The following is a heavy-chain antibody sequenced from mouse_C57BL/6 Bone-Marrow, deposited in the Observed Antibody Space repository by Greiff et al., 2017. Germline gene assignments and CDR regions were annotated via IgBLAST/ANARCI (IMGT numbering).Heavy chain of an antibody. D-gene: IGHD1-1*01. CDR1: GYTFTSYW. Sequence: QVQLQQPGAELVMPGASVKLSCKASGYTFTSYWMHWVKQRPGQGLEWIGEIDPSDSYTNYNQKFKGKSTLTVDKSSSTAYMQLSSLTSDDSAVYYCALYYYGSSYYAMDYWGQGTSVTVAS. CDR2: IDPSDSYT. J-gene: IGHJ4*01. V-gene: IGHV1-69*01. CDR3: ALYYYGSSYYAMDY.